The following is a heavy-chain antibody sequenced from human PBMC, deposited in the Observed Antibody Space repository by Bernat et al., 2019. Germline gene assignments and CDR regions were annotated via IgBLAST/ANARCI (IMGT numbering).Heavy chain of an antibody. CDR2: ISYDGSNK. J-gene: IGHJ5*02. D-gene: IGHD6-6*01. Sequence: QVQLVESGGGVVQPGRSLRLSCAASGFTFSSYAMHWVRQAPGKGLEWVAVISYDGSNKYYADSVKGRFTISRDNSKNTLYLQMNSLRAEDTAVYYCARDGLPYSHSFRARGNWFDPWGQGTLVTVSS. CDR1: GFTFSSYA. V-gene: IGHV3-30*01. CDR3: ARDGLPYSHSFRARGNWFDP.